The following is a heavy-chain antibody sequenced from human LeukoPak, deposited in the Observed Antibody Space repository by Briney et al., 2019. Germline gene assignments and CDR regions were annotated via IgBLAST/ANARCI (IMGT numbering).Heavy chain of an antibody. J-gene: IGHJ5*02. CDR2: VDAGSDNR. Sequence: GASVKVSCKASGYRFTSYSIHWVRQAPGQRLEWMGSVDAGSDNRKYSQKFQGRVTITRDTSASTAYMELSSLRSEDTAVYYCARRSYDFWSGYPNGWFDPWGQGTLVTVSS. CDR1: GYRFTSYS. CDR3: ARRSYDFWSGYPNGWFDP. V-gene: IGHV1-3*01. D-gene: IGHD3-3*01.